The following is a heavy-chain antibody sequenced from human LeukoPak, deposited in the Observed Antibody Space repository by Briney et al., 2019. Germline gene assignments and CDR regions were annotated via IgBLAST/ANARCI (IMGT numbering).Heavy chain of an antibody. Sequence: SSETLSLTCSVSGDSVSSNNYYWGWIRQPPGKGLEWIGSINHSGSTNYNPSLKSRVTISVDTSKNQFSLKLSSVTAADTAVYYCARGRHQGYCSGGSWLVRDYWGQGTLVTVSS. CDR2: INHSGST. CDR1: GDSVSSNNYY. CDR3: ARGRHQGYCSGGSWLVRDY. J-gene: IGHJ4*02. D-gene: IGHD2-15*01. V-gene: IGHV4-39*07.